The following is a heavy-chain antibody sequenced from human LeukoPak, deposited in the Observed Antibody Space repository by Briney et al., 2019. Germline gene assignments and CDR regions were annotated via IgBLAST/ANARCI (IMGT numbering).Heavy chain of an antibody. J-gene: IGHJ4*02. CDR3: ATKQWLAPPPDS. V-gene: IGHV3-74*01. CDR2: IKYDGSNT. D-gene: IGHD6-19*01. Sequence: PGGSLRLSCAASGFTFSSYWMHRVRQAPGKGLVWVSHIKYDGSNTNYADSVKGRFTISRDNADNTMFLQMNSVRDEDTAVYYCATKQWLAPPPDSWGQGTPVTVSS. CDR1: GFTFSSYW.